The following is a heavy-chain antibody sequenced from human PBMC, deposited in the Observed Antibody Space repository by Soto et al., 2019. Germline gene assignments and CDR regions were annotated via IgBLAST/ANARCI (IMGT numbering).Heavy chain of an antibody. V-gene: IGHV4-59*01. CDR2: IYYSGST. J-gene: IGHJ4*02. Sequence: PSETLSLTCTVSGGSISSYYWSWIRQPPGKGLEWIGYIYYSGSTNYNPSLKSRVTISVDTSKNQFSLKLSSVTAADTAVYYCARDLGIAARRYFDYCGQGTLVTVSS. D-gene: IGHD6-13*01. CDR3: ARDLGIAARRYFDY. CDR1: GGSISSYY.